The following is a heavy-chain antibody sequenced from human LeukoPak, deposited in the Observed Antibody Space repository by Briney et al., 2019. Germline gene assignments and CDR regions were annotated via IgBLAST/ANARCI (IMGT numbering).Heavy chain of an antibody. V-gene: IGHV3-7*01. Sequence: GGSLRLSCAASGFTFSRYWMNWVRQAPGKGLEWVANVKQDGSERYYVGSVKGRFTISRDNAKNSLYLQMNSLRAEDTAVYYCARRPAADYYYGMDVWGQGTTVTVSS. CDR2: VKQDGSER. CDR1: GFTFSRYW. D-gene: IGHD2-2*01. J-gene: IGHJ6*02. CDR3: ARRPAADYYYGMDV.